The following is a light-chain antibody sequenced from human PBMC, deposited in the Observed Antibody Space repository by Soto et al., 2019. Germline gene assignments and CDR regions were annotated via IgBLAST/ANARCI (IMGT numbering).Light chain of an antibody. V-gene: IGKV3-11*01. J-gene: IGKJ2*01. CDR3: QQRSNWQYT. CDR1: QSVSGQ. Sequence: ELVLTQSPATLSLSPGERATLSCRASQSVSGQTAWYQQKPGQALRLVIYDTSNRATGIPARFSGSGSGTGFTLTISGLEPEDFAVYYCQQRSNWQYTFGLGTRLEIK. CDR2: DTS.